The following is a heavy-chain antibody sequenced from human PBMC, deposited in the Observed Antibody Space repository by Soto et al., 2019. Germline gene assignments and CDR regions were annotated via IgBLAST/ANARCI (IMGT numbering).Heavy chain of an antibody. V-gene: IGHV3-30*04. J-gene: IGHJ4*02. D-gene: IGHD5-12*01. CDR1: GFRFSGFA. CDR2: ISFDGSEK. CDR3: ARDLGGYVHLWDKSNY. Sequence: QVQLVESGGGVVQPGASLRLSCVASGFRFSGFAMHWVRQAPGKGLEWVAVISFDGSEKFYVDSVKGRFSISRDDFHSTVFLQMDSLRPEVTGVYYCARDLGGYVHLWDKSNYWGQGTLLNVSS.